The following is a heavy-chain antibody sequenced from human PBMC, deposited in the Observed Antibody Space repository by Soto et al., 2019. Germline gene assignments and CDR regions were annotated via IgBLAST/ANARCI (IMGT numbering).Heavy chain of an antibody. Sequence: GGSLRLSCAASGFTFSSYGMHWVRQAPGKGLEWVAVISYDGSNKYYADSVKGRFTISRDNSKNTLYLQMNSLRAEDTAVYYCAKDFPQYYDFKGYYYYGMDVWGQGTTVTVSS. J-gene: IGHJ6*02. V-gene: IGHV3-30*18. CDR3: AKDFPQYYDFKGYYYYGMDV. D-gene: IGHD3-3*01. CDR1: GFTFSSYG. CDR2: ISYDGSNK.